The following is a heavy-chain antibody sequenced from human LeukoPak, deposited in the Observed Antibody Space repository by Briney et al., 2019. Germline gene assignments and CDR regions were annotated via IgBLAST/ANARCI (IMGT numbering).Heavy chain of an antibody. CDR1: GYTFTSYG. D-gene: IGHD3-16*02. J-gene: IGHJ4*02. Sequence: GASVKLSCKSSGYTFTSYGISWVRQAPAQGKGRMGWISACNGNTNYAQKLQGRVTMTTDTSTSTAYMELRSLRADDTAVYYCARGEDHIRLGELSLCYWGQGTLVTVSS. CDR3: ARGEDHIRLGELSLCY. CDR2: ISACNGNT. V-gene: IGHV1-18*01.